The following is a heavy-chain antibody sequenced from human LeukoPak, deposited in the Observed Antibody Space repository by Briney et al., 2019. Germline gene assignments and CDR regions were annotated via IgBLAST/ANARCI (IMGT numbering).Heavy chain of an antibody. CDR3: ARGASRDGSGY. J-gene: IGHJ4*02. CDR1: GFTFSSNG. D-gene: IGHD5-24*01. V-gene: IGHV3-33*01. CDR2: IWYDGSQE. Sequence: PGGSLRLSCAASGFTFSSNGMHWVRQAPGKGLEWLAAIWYDGSQEYYGDSVKGRFTISRDNSKNTLYLQMNSLRAEDTAVYYCARGASRDGSGYWGQGTLVTVSS.